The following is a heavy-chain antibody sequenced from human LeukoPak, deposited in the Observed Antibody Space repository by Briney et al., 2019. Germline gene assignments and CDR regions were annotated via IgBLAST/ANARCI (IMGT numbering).Heavy chain of an antibody. CDR1: GFTFSTYG. Sequence: GGSLRLSCAASGFTFSTYGMHWVRQPPGKGLEWVAFIPFDGDNEYYADSVKGRFTISRDNFKNTLYLQLNSLRAEDTAVYYCAKTWNDVLDYWGQGTLVTVSS. CDR3: AKTWNDVLDY. J-gene: IGHJ4*02. CDR2: IPFDGDNE. D-gene: IGHD1-1*01. V-gene: IGHV3-30*02.